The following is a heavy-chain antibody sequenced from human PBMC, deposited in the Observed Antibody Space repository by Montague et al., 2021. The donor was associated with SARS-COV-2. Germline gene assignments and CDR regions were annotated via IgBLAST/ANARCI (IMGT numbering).Heavy chain of an antibody. V-gene: IGHV3-48*03. J-gene: IGHJ3*02. CDR2: ISSSGSTI. CDR1: GFTFSSYE. CDR3: ARVAYDFWSGLSWGAFDI. D-gene: IGHD3-3*01. Sequence: SLRLSCAASGFTFSSYEMNWVRQAPGKGLEWVSYISSSGSTIYYADSVXGRFTISRDNAKNSLYLQMNSPRAEDTAVYYCARVAYDFWSGLSWGAFDIWGQGTMVTVSS.